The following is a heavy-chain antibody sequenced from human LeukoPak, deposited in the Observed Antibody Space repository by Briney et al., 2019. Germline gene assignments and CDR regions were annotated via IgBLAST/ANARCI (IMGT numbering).Heavy chain of an antibody. J-gene: IGHJ3*02. CDR1: GFTFSSYW. CDR3: ARILRFLAREQVDAFDI. V-gene: IGHV3-7*01. CDR2: IKQDGSEE. D-gene: IGHD3-3*01. Sequence: GGSLRLSCAASGFTFSSYWMSWVRQAPGKGLEWVANIKQDGSEEYYGDSVKGRFTISRDNAKNSLYLQMNSLRAEDTAVYYCARILRFLAREQVDAFDIWGQGTMVTVSS.